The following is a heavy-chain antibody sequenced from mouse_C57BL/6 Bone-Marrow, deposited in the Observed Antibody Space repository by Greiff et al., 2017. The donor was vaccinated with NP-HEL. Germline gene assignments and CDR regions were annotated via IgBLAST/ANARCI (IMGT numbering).Heavy chain of an antibody. CDR2: IHPNSGST. V-gene: IGHV1-64*01. Sequence: QVQLQPPGAELVKPGASVQLSCKASGYTFTSYWMHWVKQRPGQGLEWIGMIHPNSGSTNYNEKFKSKATLTVDKSSSTAYMQLSSLTSEDSAVYYGARGDYYYGSSYYAMDYWGQGTSVTVSS. CDR3: ARGDYYYGSSYYAMDY. CDR1: GYTFTSYW. D-gene: IGHD1-1*01. J-gene: IGHJ4*01.